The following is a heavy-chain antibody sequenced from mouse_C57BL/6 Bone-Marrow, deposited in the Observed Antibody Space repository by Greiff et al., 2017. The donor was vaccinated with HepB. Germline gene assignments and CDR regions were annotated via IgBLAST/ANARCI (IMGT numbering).Heavy chain of an antibody. CDR3: AIITTVGDWDFDV. D-gene: IGHD1-1*01. Sequence: VQLQQSGPELVKPGASVKMSCKASGYTFTDYNMHWVKQSHGKSLEWIGYINPNNGGTSYNQKFKGKATLTVNKSSSTAYMELRSLTSEDSAVYYCAIITTVGDWDFDVWGTGTTVTVSS. J-gene: IGHJ1*03. V-gene: IGHV1-22*01. CDR1: GYTFTDYN. CDR2: INPNNGGT.